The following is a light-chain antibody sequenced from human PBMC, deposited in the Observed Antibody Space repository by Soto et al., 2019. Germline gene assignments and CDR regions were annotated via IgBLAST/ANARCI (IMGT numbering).Light chain of an antibody. Sequence: EIVLTQSPATVSLSPGERATLSCRASQSISTMLGWFQQKPGQAPRLLIYEASNRVTGIPARFSGSESGTDFTLTISSIEPEDSAVYYCQQHGKWPSLTFGGGTKVEVK. V-gene: IGKV3-11*01. CDR2: EAS. CDR3: QQHGKWPSLT. J-gene: IGKJ4*01. CDR1: QSISTM.